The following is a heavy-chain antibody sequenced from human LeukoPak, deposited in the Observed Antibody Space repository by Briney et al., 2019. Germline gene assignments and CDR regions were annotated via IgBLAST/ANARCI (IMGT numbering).Heavy chain of an antibody. Sequence: GGSPRLSCAASGFTFDDYAMHWVRQAPGKGLECVSVIYSDSSTYYADSVKGRFTISRDNSKNTLYLQMNSLRAEDTAVYYCARELGSYYRYFDYWGQGTLVTVSS. CDR1: GFTFDDYA. V-gene: IGHV3-53*01. D-gene: IGHD1-26*01. CDR3: ARELGSYYRYFDY. CDR2: IYSDSST. J-gene: IGHJ4*02.